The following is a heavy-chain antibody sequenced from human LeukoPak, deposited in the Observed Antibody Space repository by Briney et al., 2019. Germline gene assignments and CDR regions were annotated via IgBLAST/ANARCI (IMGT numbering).Heavy chain of an antibody. CDR1: GGSISSGDYY. J-gene: IGHJ4*02. CDR3: ARGGGYSGVRHDY. V-gene: IGHV4-30-4*01. Sequence: SQTLSLTCSVSGGSISSGDYYWSWIRQPPGKGLEWIAYFHYSGTTYYNPSLKNRVTISLDRSKNQFSLRLTSVTAADPAVYYCARGGGYSGVRHDYWGQGTLVTVSS. CDR2: FHYSGTT. D-gene: IGHD5-12*01.